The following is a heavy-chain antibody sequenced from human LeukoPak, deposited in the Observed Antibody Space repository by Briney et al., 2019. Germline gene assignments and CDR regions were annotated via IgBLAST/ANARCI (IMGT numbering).Heavy chain of an antibody. Sequence: GGSLRLSCVASGFTLGTYLMIWVRQGPGKRLEWVAAISRASENTYYADSVKGRCTISRDDPQNTVSLQMNSLRAEDTAVYYCAKISGGSGWYFDLWGLGTLVTVSS. J-gene: IGHJ2*01. D-gene: IGHD4-23*01. CDR2: ISRASENT. CDR3: AKISGGSGWYFDL. CDR1: GFTLGTYL. V-gene: IGHV3-23*01.